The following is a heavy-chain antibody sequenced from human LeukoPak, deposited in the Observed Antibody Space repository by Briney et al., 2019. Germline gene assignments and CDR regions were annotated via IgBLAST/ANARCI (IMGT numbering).Heavy chain of an antibody. CDR3: ARGPKWNYVVPLDY. CDR1: GYTFTSYD. Sequence: ASVKVSCKASGYTFTSYDINWVRQATGQGLEWMGWMNPNTGNTGCAQKFQGRVTMTRNTSISTAYMELSSPRSEDTAVYYCARGPKWNYVVPLDYWGQGTLVTVSS. J-gene: IGHJ4*02. V-gene: IGHV1-8*01. D-gene: IGHD1-7*01. CDR2: MNPNTGNT.